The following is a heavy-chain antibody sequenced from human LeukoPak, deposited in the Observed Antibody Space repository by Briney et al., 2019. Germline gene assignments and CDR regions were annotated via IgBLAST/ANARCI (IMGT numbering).Heavy chain of an antibody. CDR2: INHSGST. J-gene: IGHJ4*02. D-gene: IGHD3-22*01. CDR1: GFTFSSYG. V-gene: IGHV4-34*01. Sequence: PGGTLRLSCAASGFTFSSYGMSWVRQPPGKGLEWIGEINHSGSTNYNPSLKSRVTISVDTSKNQFSLKLSSVTAADTAVYYCARGRRAYYYDSSGYPSPFDYWGQGTLVTVSS. CDR3: ARGRRAYYYDSSGYPSPFDY.